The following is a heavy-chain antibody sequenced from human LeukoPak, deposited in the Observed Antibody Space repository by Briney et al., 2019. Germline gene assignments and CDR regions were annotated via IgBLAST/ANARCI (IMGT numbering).Heavy chain of an antibody. Sequence: PSETLSLTCTVSGGSISSYYWSWIRRPPGKGLEWIGYIYYSGSTNYNPSLKSRVTISVDTSKNQFSLKLSSVTAADTAVYYCARVPYYDSSGYYLRGDYGMDVWGQGTTVTVSS. V-gene: IGHV4-59*01. D-gene: IGHD3-22*01. CDR1: GGSISSYY. CDR2: IYYSGST. J-gene: IGHJ6*02. CDR3: ARVPYYDSSGYYLRGDYGMDV.